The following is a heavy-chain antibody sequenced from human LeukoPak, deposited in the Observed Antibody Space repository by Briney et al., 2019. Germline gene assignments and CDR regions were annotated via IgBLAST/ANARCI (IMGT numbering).Heavy chain of an antibody. Sequence: GGSLRLSCAASGFTFSSYWMSWVRQAPGKGLEWVANIKQDGSEKYYVDSVKGRFTVSRDNAKNSLYLQMNSLRAEDTAIYYCARDLTSYDSSGPSYFDYWGQGTLVTVSS. D-gene: IGHD3-22*01. J-gene: IGHJ4*02. V-gene: IGHV3-7*01. CDR1: GFTFSSYW. CDR2: IKQDGSEK. CDR3: ARDLTSYDSSGPSYFDY.